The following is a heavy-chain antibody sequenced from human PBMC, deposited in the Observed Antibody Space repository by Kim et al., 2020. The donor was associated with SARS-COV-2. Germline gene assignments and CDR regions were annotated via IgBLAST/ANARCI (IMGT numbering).Heavy chain of an antibody. CDR2: IIPIFGTA. Sequence: SVKVSCKASGGTFSSYAISWVRQAPGQGLEWMGGIIPIFGTANYAQKFQGRVTITADESTSTAYMALSRLRSEDTAGYYCARDEGGEDYYDRSGSHHYYGMDVWGQGTTVTVSS. CDR3: ARDEGGEDYYDRSGSHHYYGMDV. CDR1: GGTFSSYA. D-gene: IGHD3-22*01. J-gene: IGHJ6*02. V-gene: IGHV1-69*13.